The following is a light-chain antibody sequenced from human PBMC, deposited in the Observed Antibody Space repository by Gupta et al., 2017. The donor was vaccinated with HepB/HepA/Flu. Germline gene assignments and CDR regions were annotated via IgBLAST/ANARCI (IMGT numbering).Light chain of an antibody. CDR2: KAS. V-gene: IGKV1-5*03. Sequence: DIQMTQSPSTLSASVGDTVTITCRASQSINSWVALYQQKPGKPPNLLIYKASTLEVGVPSRFSGSGSGTEFTLTISSLQPDDFATYYCQQYRSYSTFGQGTKLEI. CDR3: QQYRSYST. CDR1: QSINSW. J-gene: IGKJ2*01.